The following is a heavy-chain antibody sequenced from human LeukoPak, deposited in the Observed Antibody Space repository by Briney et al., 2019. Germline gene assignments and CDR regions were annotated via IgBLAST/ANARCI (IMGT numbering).Heavy chain of an antibody. D-gene: IGHD4-11*01. CDR3: AKKYSDYYFDS. CDR1: GFTFSSYA. Sequence: GRSLRLSCAASGFTFSSYAMSWVRQAPGKGLEWVSAIGGTFDITYYIDSVKGRFTISRDNSRNMLYLQMNSLRAEDTAVYYCAKKYSDYYFDSWGQGTLVIVSS. J-gene: IGHJ4*02. CDR2: IGGTFDIT. V-gene: IGHV3-23*01.